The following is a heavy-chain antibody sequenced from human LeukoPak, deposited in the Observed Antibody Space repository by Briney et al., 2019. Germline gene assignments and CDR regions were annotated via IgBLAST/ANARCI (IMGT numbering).Heavy chain of an antibody. Sequence: GRSLRLSCAASGFTFSSYGMHWVRQAPGKGLEWVAVISYDGSNKYYADSVKGRFTISRDNSKNTLYLQMNSLRAEDTAVYYCAKGPVWNDVTPTDYWGQGTLVTVSS. CDR1: GFTFSSYG. D-gene: IGHD1-1*01. J-gene: IGHJ4*02. V-gene: IGHV3-30*18. CDR3: AKGPVWNDVTPTDY. CDR2: ISYDGSNK.